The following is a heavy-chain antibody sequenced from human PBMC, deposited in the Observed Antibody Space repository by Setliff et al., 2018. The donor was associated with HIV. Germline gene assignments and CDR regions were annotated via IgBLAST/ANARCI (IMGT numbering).Heavy chain of an antibody. Sequence: GASVKVSCKASGGTFSSYTISWVRQAPGQGLEWMGRIIPILGIANYAQKFQGRVTITADKSTSTAYMELSSLRSEDTAVYYCATFIYREIAVAGPWGQGTLVTVSS. J-gene: IGHJ5*02. CDR1: GGTFSSYT. CDR3: ATFIYREIAVAGP. V-gene: IGHV1-69*02. CDR2: IIPILGIA. D-gene: IGHD6-19*01.